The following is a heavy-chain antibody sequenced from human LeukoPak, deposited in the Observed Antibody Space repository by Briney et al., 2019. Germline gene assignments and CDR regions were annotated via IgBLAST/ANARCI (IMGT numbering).Heavy chain of an antibody. J-gene: IGHJ3*01. Sequence: GGSLRLSCAASGLTFSDYYMSWIRQAPGKGLEWVSYISSSGSTTHYADSVKGRFTISRDNAKNSLYLQMNSLRAEDTAVYYCARSSYSSSSSVWGQGTMVTVSS. D-gene: IGHD6-6*01. CDR2: ISSSGSTT. V-gene: IGHV3-11*01. CDR1: GLTFSDYY. CDR3: ARSSYSSSSSV.